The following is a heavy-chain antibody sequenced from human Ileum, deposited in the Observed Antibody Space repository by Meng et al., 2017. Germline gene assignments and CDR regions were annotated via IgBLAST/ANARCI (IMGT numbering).Heavy chain of an antibody. CDR3: ATDGPDHDIDN. D-gene: IGHD1-1*01. J-gene: IGHJ4*02. Sequence: QVRLAECGGGGVQPGGPLRLPCAASGFTFRRFDMPWVRRAPGKGLEWVAIIHNDENAPFYADSVKGRFTISRDNSKNTLYLQLNSLRAEDTAVYYCATDGPDHDIDNWGRGTLVTVSS. CDR2: IHNDENAP. CDR1: GFTFRRFD. V-gene: IGHV3-30*02.